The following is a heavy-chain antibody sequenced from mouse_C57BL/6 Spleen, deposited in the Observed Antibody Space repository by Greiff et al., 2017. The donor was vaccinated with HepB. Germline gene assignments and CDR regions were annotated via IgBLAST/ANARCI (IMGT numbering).Heavy chain of an antibody. D-gene: IGHD2-3*01. CDR1: GFTFSDYG. CDR2: ISSGSSTI. V-gene: IGHV5-17*01. J-gene: IGHJ2*01. CDR3: ARRGGYDYVYY. Sequence: EVQLVESGGGLVKPGGSLKLSCAASGFTFSDYGMHWVRQAPEKGLEWVAYISSGSSTIYYADTVKGRFTISRDNAKNTLFLQMTILRSDDTAMYYCARRGGYDYVYYWGQGTTLTVSS.